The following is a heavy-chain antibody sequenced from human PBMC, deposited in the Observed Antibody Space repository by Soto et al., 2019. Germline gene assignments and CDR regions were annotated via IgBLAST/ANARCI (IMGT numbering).Heavy chain of an antibody. CDR3: ARDLRGYCSGGSCLTSYDY. CDR1: GDTFTSYG. J-gene: IGHJ4*02. CDR2: ISAYNGNT. Sequence: GASVKVSCKASGDTFTSYGISWVRQAPGQGLEWMGWISAYNGNTNYAQKLQGRVTMTTDTSTSTAYMELRSLRSDDTAVYYCARDLRGYCSGGSCLTSYDYWGQGTLVTVSS. V-gene: IGHV1-18*01. D-gene: IGHD2-15*01.